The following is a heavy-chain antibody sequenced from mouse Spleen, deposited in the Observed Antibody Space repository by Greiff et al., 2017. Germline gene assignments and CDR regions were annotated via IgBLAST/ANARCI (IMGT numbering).Heavy chain of an antibody. CDR2: ISYSGST. Sequence: EVQRVESGPGLVKPSQSLSLTCTVTGYSITSDYAWNWIRQFPGNKLEWMGYISYSGSTSYNPSLKSRISITRDTSKNQFFLQLNSVTTEDTATYYCAPNYYGSLPWFAYWGQGTLVTVSA. V-gene: IGHV3-2*02. CDR3: APNYYGSLPWFAY. J-gene: IGHJ3*01. CDR1: GYSITSDYA. D-gene: IGHD1-1*01.